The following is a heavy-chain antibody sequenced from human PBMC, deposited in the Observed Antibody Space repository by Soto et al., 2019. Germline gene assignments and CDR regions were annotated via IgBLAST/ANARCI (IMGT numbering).Heavy chain of an antibody. V-gene: IGHV3-30*18. CDR3: AKPDTALVTGGSYFDY. Sequence: PGGSLRLSCAASGFTFSIYGMHWVRQAPGKGLEWVAVISYDGSNKYYADSVKGRFTISRDNSKNTLYLQMNSLRAEDTAVYYCAKPDTALVTGGSYFDYWGQGTLVTVSS. J-gene: IGHJ4*02. D-gene: IGHD5-18*01. CDR1: GFTFSIYG. CDR2: ISYDGSNK.